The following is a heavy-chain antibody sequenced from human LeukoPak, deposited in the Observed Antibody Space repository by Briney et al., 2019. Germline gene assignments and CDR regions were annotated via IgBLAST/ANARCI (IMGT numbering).Heavy chain of an antibody. V-gene: IGHV3-33*01. J-gene: IGHJ4*02. D-gene: IGHD2-8*01. CDR2: IWYDGSNK. Sequence: GGSLRLSCAASGFTFSSYGMHWVRQAPGKGLEWVAVIWYDGSNKYYADSVKGRFTISRDNSKNTLYLQMNSLRAEDTAVYYCARDLSGYCTNGVCSPENLGQGTLVTVSS. CDR1: GFTFSSYG. CDR3: ARDLSGYCTNGVCSPEN.